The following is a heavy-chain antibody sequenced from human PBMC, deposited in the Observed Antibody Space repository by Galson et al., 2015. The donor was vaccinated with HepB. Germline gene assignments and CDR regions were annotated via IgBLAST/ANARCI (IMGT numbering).Heavy chain of an antibody. Sequence: SLRLSCAASGFTFSSYEMNWVRQAPGKGLEWVSYISSSGNTIYYADSVKGRFTISRDNAKNSLYLQMNSLRAEDTAVYYCARPSYDAVVCYYWGQGTLVTVSS. CDR1: GFTFSSYE. J-gene: IGHJ4*02. D-gene: IGHD3-16*01. V-gene: IGHV3-48*03. CDR3: ARPSYDAVVCYY. CDR2: ISSSGNTI.